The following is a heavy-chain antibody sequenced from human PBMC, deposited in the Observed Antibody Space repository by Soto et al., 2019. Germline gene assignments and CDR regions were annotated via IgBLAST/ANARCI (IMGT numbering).Heavy chain of an antibody. CDR1: GGTFSNNT. CDR2: IMPVFGRP. Sequence: SVKVSCKASGGTFSNNTISWVRQAPGQGLEWMGGIMPVFGRPNYAQKFQGRVTITADEYTRTAYMELSRLKSDDTAVYYCARQFDYDTSGYYYAYWGQGTQVTVS. J-gene: IGHJ4*02. V-gene: IGHV1-69*13. CDR3: ARQFDYDTSGYYYAY. D-gene: IGHD3-22*01.